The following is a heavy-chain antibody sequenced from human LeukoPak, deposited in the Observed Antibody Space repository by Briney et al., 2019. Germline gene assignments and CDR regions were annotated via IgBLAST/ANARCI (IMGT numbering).Heavy chain of an antibody. V-gene: IGHV3-64*01. J-gene: IGHJ3*01. CDR2: ISSNGGST. Sequence: PGGSLRLSCAASGFTFSSYAMHWVRQAPGKGLEYVSAISSNGGSTYYANSVKGRFTISRDNSKNTLYLQMGSLRAEDMAVYYCARGTAAAIFWGQGTMVTVSS. CDR3: ARGTAAAIF. D-gene: IGHD6-13*01. CDR1: GFTFSSYA.